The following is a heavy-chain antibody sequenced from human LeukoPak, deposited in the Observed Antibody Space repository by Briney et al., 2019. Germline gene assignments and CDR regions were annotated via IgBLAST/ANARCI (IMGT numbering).Heavy chain of an antibody. Sequence: ASVKVSCKASGYTFTSYGISWVRQAPGQGLEWMGWISAYNGNTNYAQKLQGRVTMTTDTSTSTAHMELRSLRSDDTAVYYCAREYYYDSSGYYYYWGQGTLVTVSS. V-gene: IGHV1-18*01. CDR2: ISAYNGNT. CDR3: AREYYYDSSGYYYY. D-gene: IGHD3-22*01. J-gene: IGHJ4*02. CDR1: GYTFTSYG.